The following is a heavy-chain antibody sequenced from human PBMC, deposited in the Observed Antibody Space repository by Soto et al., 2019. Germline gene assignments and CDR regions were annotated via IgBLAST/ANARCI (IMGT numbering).Heavy chain of an antibody. CDR2: IYHSGST. V-gene: IGHV4-4*02. D-gene: IGHD3-22*01. Sequence: SETLSLTCAVSGGSISSSNWWSWVRQPPGKGLEWIGEIYHSGSTNYNPSLKSRVTISVDKSKNQFSLKLSSVTAADTAVYYCARSVRYYYDSSGFDYWGQGTLVTVSS. CDR1: GGSISSSNW. CDR3: ARSVRYYYDSSGFDY. J-gene: IGHJ4*02.